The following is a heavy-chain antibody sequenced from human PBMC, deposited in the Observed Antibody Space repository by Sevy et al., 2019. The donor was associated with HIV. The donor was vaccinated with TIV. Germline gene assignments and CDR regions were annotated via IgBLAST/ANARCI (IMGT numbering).Heavy chain of an antibody. Sequence: GGSLRLSCAASGFTFNYFNMNWVRQAPGKGLEWVSSISSGSSYIKYADSVQGRFTISRDNAKSSMYLQMNSLSAEDTAVYYCARSRDYYDSSGFSYWGQGTLVTVSS. CDR2: ISSGSSYI. CDR1: GFTFNYFN. D-gene: IGHD3-22*01. CDR3: ARSRDYYDSSGFSY. J-gene: IGHJ4*02. V-gene: IGHV3-21*06.